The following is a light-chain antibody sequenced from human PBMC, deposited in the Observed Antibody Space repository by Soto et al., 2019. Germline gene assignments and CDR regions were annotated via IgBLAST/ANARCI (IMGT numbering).Light chain of an antibody. V-gene: IGLV1-44*01. CDR3: AAWDDSRNGYV. CDR1: SSNIGSST. Sequence: QPVLTQPTSASGTPGQRVTISCSGSSSNIGSSTVNWYQQLPGTAPKLLIYSNNQRPSGVPDRFSGSKSGTSASLAISGLQSEDEADYYCAAWDDSRNGYVIGTGTKLTVL. CDR2: SNN. J-gene: IGLJ1*01.